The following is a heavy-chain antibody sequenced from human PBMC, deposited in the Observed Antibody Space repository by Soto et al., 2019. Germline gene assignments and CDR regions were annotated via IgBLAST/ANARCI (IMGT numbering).Heavy chain of an antibody. CDR3: XRPXXXXXXNWGYFDL. D-gene: IGHD2-21*01. CDR2: ISYDGSNK. J-gene: IGHJ2*01. V-gene: IGHV3-30-3*01. CDR1: GFTFSSYA. Sequence: QVQLVESGGGVVQPGRSLRLSCAASGFTFSSYAMHWVRQAPGKGLEWVAVISYDGSNKYYTDSVKGRFTISRDNSKNTLXXXMNXXXXXXXAXYCCXRPXXXXXXNWGYFDLWGRGTLVTVSS.